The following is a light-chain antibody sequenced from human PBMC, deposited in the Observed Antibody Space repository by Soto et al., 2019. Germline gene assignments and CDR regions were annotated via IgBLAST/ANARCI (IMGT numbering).Light chain of an antibody. V-gene: IGLV1-40*01. CDR2: GSS. CDR3: QSYDSSMINYV. J-gene: IGLJ1*01. Sequence: QSVLTQPPSVSGAPGQRVTISCTGSTSNIGADYDVHWYQQLPGTAPKLLIYGSSDRPSGVPDRFSGSKSGTSASLAITGLQAEDEADYYCQSYDSSMINYVFRNGTKVTVL. CDR1: TSNIGADYD.